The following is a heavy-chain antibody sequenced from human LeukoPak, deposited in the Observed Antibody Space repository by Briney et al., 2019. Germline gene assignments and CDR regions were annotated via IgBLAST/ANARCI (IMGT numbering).Heavy chain of an antibody. D-gene: IGHD4-17*01. V-gene: IGHV3-33*01. CDR3: ARGTHYGDSDFDY. CDR1: GFTFSSYG. Sequence: GGSLRLSCAASGFTFSSYGMHWVRQAPGKGLEWVAVIWYDGSNKYYADSVKGRFTISRDNSKNTLYLQMNSLRAEDTAVYYCARGTHYGDSDFDYWGQGTLVTVSS. J-gene: IGHJ4*02. CDR2: IWYDGSNK.